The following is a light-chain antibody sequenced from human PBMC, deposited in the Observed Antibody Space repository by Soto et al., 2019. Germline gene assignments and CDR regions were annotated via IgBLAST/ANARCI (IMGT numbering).Light chain of an antibody. Sequence: AIQMTQSPSSLSAYVGDRVTITCRASQGIRNDLGWYQQKPGKAPKLLIYAASSLQSGAPSRFSGSGSGTDFTLTISSLQPEDFATYYCLQDYNYPLTFGGGTKVERK. CDR2: AAS. CDR1: QGIRND. CDR3: LQDYNYPLT. V-gene: IGKV1-6*01. J-gene: IGKJ4*01.